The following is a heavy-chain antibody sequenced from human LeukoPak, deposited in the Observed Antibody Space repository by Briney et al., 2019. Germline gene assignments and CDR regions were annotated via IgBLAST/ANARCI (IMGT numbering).Heavy chain of an antibody. J-gene: IGHJ4*02. D-gene: IGHD4-17*01. V-gene: IGHV3-48*03. CDR3: ARCSIARNGDPYYFDY. Sequence: PGGSLRLSCAASGFSLSSFEMNWVRQAPGEGLAWVSYISSSGSTIYYADSVKGRFTISRDNAKNSLYLQMNSLRAEDTAVYYCARCSIARNGDPYYFDYWGQGTLVTVSS. CDR1: GFSLSSFE. CDR2: ISSSGSTI.